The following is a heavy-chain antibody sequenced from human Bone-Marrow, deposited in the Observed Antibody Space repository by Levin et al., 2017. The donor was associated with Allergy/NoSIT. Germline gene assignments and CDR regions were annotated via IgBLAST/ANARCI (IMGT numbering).Heavy chain of an antibody. J-gene: IGHJ4*02. CDR2: IKSKTEGGTT. CDR3: THEWSGGPDS. V-gene: IGHV3-15*01. Sequence: PGGSLRLSCAASGFTFNNAWMSWVRQAPGKGLEWVGRIKSKTEGGTTEYAAPVKGRFTISRDDAKNTLYLQVSSLKTEDTAVYYCTHEWSGGPDSWGQGTLVTVSS. CDR1: GFTFNNAW. D-gene: IGHD3-10*01.